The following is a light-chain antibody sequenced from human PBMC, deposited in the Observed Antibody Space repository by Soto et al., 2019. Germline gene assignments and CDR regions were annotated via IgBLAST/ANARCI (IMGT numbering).Light chain of an antibody. J-gene: IGLJ1*01. CDR1: SSDVGGYNY. CDR3: CSYAGSYPLYV. CDR2: DVS. V-gene: IGLV2-11*01. Sequence: QSALTQPRSVSGSPGQSVTISCTGTSSDVGGYNYVSWYQQHPGKAPKLMIYDVSKRPSGVPDRFSGSKSGNTASLNIAGLQAEDEADYYCCSYAGSYPLYVFGTGTKLTVL.